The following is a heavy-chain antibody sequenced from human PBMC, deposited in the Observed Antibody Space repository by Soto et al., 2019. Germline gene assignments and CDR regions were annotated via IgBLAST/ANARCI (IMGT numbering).Heavy chain of an antibody. CDR1: GFTFSSYA. J-gene: IGHJ4*02. CDR2: ISYDGSNK. CDR3: ARDSLPTTPFDY. V-gene: IGHV3-30-3*01. Sequence: QVQLVESGGGVVQPGRSLRLSCAASGFTFSSYAMHWVRQAPGKGLEWVAVISYDGSNKYYADSVKGRFTISRDNSKNTRYLQMNSLRAEDTAVYYCARDSLPTTPFDYWGQGTLVTVSS. D-gene: IGHD5-12*01.